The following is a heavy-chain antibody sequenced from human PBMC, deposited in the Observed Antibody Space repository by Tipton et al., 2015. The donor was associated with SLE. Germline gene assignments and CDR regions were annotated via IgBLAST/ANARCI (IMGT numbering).Heavy chain of an antibody. Sequence: TLSLTCTVSGGSISSSSCNWGWIRQPPGKGLEGIGSIYYSGSTYYNPSLKSRVTISVDTSKNPFSLKLSSVTAADTAVYFCARQRGYYDGTPFPPWNFDLWGRGTQVTVSS. V-gene: IGHV4-39*07. J-gene: IGHJ2*01. CDR2: IYYSGST. CDR1: GGSISSSSCN. CDR3: ARQRGYYDGTPFPPWNFDL. D-gene: IGHD3-16*01.